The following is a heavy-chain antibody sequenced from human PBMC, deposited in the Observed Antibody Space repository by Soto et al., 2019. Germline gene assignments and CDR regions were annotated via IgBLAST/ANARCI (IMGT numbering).Heavy chain of an antibody. J-gene: IGHJ3*02. V-gene: IGHV3-30*18. CDR1: GFTFSTSD. Sequence: GGSLRLSCVASGFTFSTSDMHWVRQAPGQGLEWVAVVSYDERNIYYADSVKGRFSVSRDNSKNTLFLHMNSLRAEDTAVYYCAKDDSSGPNAFDIWGQGTMVTVSS. CDR2: VSYDERNI. CDR3: AKDDSSGPNAFDI. D-gene: IGHD3-22*01.